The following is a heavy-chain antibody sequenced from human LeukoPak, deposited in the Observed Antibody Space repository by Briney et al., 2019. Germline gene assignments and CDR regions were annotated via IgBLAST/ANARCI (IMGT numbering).Heavy chain of an antibody. D-gene: IGHD6-13*01. J-gene: IGHJ5*02. Sequence: GRSLRLSCAASGFTFDDYAMHWVRQAPGKGLEWVSGISRNSGSIGYADSVKGRFTISRDNAKNSLYLQMNSLRAEDTALYSCAKDFESDSSNWYGWFDPWGQGTLVTVSS. CDR2: ISRNSGSI. CDR1: GFTFDDYA. V-gene: IGHV3-9*01. CDR3: AKDFESDSSNWYGWFDP.